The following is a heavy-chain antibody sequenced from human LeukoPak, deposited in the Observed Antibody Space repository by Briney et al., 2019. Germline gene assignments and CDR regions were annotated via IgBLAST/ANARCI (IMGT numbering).Heavy chain of an antibody. V-gene: IGHV4-39*07. CDR1: GGSISSSSYY. D-gene: IGHD1-26*01. CDR2: IYYSGST. J-gene: IGHJ3*02. CDR3: ARDDGRSGDAFDI. Sequence: TSETLSLTCTVSGGSISSSSYYWGWIRQRPGKGLEWIGSIYYSGSTYYNPSLKSRVTISVDTPKNQFSLKLSSVTAADTAVYYCARDDGRSGDAFDIWGQGTMVTVSS.